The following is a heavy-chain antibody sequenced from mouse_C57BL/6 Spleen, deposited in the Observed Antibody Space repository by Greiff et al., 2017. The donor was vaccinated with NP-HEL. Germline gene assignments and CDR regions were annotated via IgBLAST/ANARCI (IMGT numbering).Heavy chain of an antibody. CDR3: AKGVYYSNWDAMDY. CDR1: GYTFTDYY. V-gene: IGHV1-26*01. CDR2: INPNNGGT. Sequence: EVKLQQSGPELVKPGASVKISCKASGYTFTDYYMNWVKQSHGKSLEWIGDINPNNGGTSYNQKFKGKATLTVDKSSSTAYMELRSLTSEDSAVYYCAKGVYYSNWDAMDYWGQGTSVTVSS. J-gene: IGHJ4*01. D-gene: IGHD2-5*01.